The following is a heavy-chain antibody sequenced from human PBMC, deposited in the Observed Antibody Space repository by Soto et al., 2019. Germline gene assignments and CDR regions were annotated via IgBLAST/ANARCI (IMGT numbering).Heavy chain of an antibody. CDR3: ARLVVVAPVANA. V-gene: IGHV4-39*02. CDR1: GASTNIISYY. CDR2: IFFTETT. D-gene: IGHD2-2*01. J-gene: IGHJ5*02. Sequence: ETLSPTSSVSGASTNIISYYWDWLHQPPGRGWGGVGGIFFTETTYYSPSLKDRVTISVDTSKNSFSLNLTSVTAADTAVYFCARLVVVAPVANAWGQGTLVTVSS.